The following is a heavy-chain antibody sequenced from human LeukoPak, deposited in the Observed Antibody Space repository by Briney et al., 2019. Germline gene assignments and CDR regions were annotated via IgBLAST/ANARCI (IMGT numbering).Heavy chain of an antibody. Sequence: SETPSLTCAVYGGSFSGYYWSWIRQPPGKGLEWIGEINHSGSTNYNPSLKSRVTISVDTSKNQFSLKLSSVTAADTAVYYCARTRGYSYGIFDYWGQGTLVTVSS. CDR2: INHSGST. D-gene: IGHD5-18*01. V-gene: IGHV4-34*01. J-gene: IGHJ4*02. CDR1: GGSFSGYY. CDR3: ARTRGYSYGIFDY.